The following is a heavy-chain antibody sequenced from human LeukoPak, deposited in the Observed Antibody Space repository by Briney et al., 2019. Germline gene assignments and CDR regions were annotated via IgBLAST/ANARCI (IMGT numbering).Heavy chain of an antibody. CDR3: ARQITDQSSGYDSIDY. D-gene: IGHD5-12*01. V-gene: IGHV5-51*01. J-gene: IGHJ4*02. CDR2: IYPGDSDT. CDR1: GYRFTTYW. Sequence: GESLKISFKASGYRFTTYWIGWVRQMPGKGLEWMGIIYPGDSDTRYSPSFEGQVTISADKSFTTAYLQWSSLKASDTAMYYCARQITDQSSGYDSIDYWGQGTLVTVSS.